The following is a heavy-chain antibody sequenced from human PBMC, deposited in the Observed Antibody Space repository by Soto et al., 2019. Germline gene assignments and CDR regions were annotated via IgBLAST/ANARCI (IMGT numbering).Heavy chain of an antibody. V-gene: IGHV4-34*01. CDR1: GGSFSGYY. CDR3: ARGLGTFDP. D-gene: IGHD3-10*01. CDR2: INHTGRS. Sequence: LSLTCAVYGGSFSGYYWTWIRQPPGKGLEWIGEINHTGRSSYNPSLKSRVTISVDTSKDQFSLKLTSVTAADAALYYCARGLGTFDPWGQGTLVTVSS. J-gene: IGHJ5*02.